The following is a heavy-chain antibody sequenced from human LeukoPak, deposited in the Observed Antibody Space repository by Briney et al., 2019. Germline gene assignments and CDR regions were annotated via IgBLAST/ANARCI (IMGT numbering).Heavy chain of an antibody. CDR1: GFTFKAYH. CDR3: ARKRLADPGDHTSFGGTPFYS. J-gene: IGHJ4*02. V-gene: IGHV3-48*03. Sequence: PGRSLRLSCVASGFTFKAYHINWVRQAPGKGLEWLSGITSGGSVIYYADSVKGRFTISRYDAMNSVFLQMSGLTVDDTAVYYCARKRLADPGDHTSFGGTPFYSWGQGTLVIVSS. D-gene: IGHD3-16*01. CDR2: ITSGGSVI.